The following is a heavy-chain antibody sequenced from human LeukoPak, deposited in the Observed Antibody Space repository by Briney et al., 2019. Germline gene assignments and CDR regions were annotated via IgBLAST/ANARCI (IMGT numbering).Heavy chain of an antibody. J-gene: IGHJ6*04. V-gene: IGHV3-48*03. CDR2: ISSSGSTI. CDR3: ARDYYLGPMVRGVFYYYGMDV. CDR1: GFTFSSYE. Sequence: GGSQRLSCAASGFTFSSYEMNWVRQAPGKGLEWVSYISSSGSTIYYADSVKGRFTISRDNAKNSLYLQMNSLRAEDTAVYYCARDYYLGPMVRGVFYYYGMDVWGKGTTVTVSS. D-gene: IGHD3-10*01.